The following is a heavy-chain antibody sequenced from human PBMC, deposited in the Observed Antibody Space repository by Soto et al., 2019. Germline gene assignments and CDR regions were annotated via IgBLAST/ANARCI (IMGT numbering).Heavy chain of an antibody. CDR2: ISGSGGST. J-gene: IGHJ4*02. V-gene: IGHV3-23*01. Sequence: GGSLRLSCAASGFTFSSYAMSWVRQAPGKGLEWVSAISGSGGSTYYADSVKGRFTISRDNSKNTLYLQMNSLRAEETAVYYCAKDLLRGGYCSSTSCSYFDYWGQGTLVTVSS. CDR1: GFTFSSYA. D-gene: IGHD2-2*01. CDR3: AKDLLRGGYCSSTSCSYFDY.